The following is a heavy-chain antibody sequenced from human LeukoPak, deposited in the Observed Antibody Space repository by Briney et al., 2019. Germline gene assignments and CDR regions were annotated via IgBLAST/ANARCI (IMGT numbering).Heavy chain of an antibody. D-gene: IGHD6-13*01. V-gene: IGHV3-23*01. CDR3: VKKTPGTYPFDS. J-gene: IGHJ4*02. Sequence: PGGSLRLSCAASGFTFSTSALNWVRQAPGKGLEWVSACGTDGDTYYADSVKGRFTISRDNSRHTLYLQMTGLRAEDTAVYYCVKKTPGTYPFDSWGQGTLVSVSP. CDR2: CGTDGDT. CDR1: GFTFSTSA.